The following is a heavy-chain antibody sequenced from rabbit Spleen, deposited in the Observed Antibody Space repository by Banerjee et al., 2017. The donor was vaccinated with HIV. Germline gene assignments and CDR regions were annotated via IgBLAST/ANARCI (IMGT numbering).Heavy chain of an antibody. Sequence: QEHLVESGGGLVKPGASLTLTCTASGFSFSSNYWTCWVRQAPGKGLEWIACIYAGSSGSTYSATWAKGRFTLSKTSSTTVTLQMTSLTAADTATYFCARDAGTSFSTYGMDLWGPGTLVTVS. D-gene: IGHD8-1*01. V-gene: IGHV1S45*01. CDR2: IYAGSSGST. J-gene: IGHJ6*01. CDR1: GFSFSSNYW. CDR3: ARDAGTSFSTYGMDL.